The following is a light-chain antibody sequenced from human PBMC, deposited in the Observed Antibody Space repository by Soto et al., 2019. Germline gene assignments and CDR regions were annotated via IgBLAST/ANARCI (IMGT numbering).Light chain of an antibody. CDR3: SSYTSSSTLAV. CDR1: SSDFGGYNY. V-gene: IGLV2-14*01. Sequence: SALTQPASVSGSPGQSITISCTGTSSDFGGYNYVSWYQQHPGKAPKLMIYDVSNRPSGVSNRFSGSKSGNTASLTISGLQAEDEADYYCSSYTSSSTLAVFGTGTKVTVL. CDR2: DVS. J-gene: IGLJ1*01.